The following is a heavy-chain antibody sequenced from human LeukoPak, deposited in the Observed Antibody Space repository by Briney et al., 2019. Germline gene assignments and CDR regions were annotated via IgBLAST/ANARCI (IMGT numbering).Heavy chain of an antibody. CDR1: GGSISSSSYF. CDR2: IYYSGTT. CDR3: YYDRSGNDF. D-gene: IGHD3-22*01. V-gene: IGHV4-39*01. J-gene: IGHJ4*02. Sequence: SETLSLTCTVSGGSISSSSYFWGWIRQPPGNGLEWIGSIYYSGTTYYNPSLKSRVTISVDTSKNQFSLKLSSVTAADTAVHYCYYDRSGNDFWGQGTLVTVSS.